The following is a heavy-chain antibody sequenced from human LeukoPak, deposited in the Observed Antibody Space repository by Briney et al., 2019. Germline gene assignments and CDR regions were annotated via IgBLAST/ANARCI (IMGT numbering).Heavy chain of an antibody. CDR1: GYTFTDYY. CDR3: ASHETTAYYYYMDV. J-gene: IGHJ6*03. V-gene: IGHV1-46*01. D-gene: IGHD4-11*01. Sequence: EASVKVSCKASGYTFTDYYMHWVRQAPGQGLEWMGIINPSGGSTSYAQKFQGRVTMTRDMSTSTVYMELSSLRSEDTAVYYCASHETTAYYYYMDVWGKGTTVTVSS. CDR2: INPSGGST.